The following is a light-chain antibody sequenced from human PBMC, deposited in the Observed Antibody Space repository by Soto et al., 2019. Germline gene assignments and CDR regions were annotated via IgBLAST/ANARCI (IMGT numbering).Light chain of an antibody. CDR3: HQSYSTTLT. Sequence: DIQMTQSPSSLSASVGDRVTITCRASQSISSYLNWYQQKPGKAPKLLIYAASSLQSGVPSRFSGSGSGTDFTLTISSLQPEDFATYYCHQSYSTTLTFGQGTKVEIK. J-gene: IGKJ1*01. CDR1: QSISSY. CDR2: AAS. V-gene: IGKV1-39*01.